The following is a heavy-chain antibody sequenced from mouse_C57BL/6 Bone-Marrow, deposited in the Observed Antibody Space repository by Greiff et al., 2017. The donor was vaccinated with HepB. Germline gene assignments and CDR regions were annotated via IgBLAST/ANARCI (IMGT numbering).Heavy chain of an antibody. V-gene: IGHV5-6*01. CDR2: ISSGGSYT. Sequence: EVQVVESGGDLVKPGGSLKLSCAASGFTFSSYGMSWVRQTPDKGLEWVATISSGGSYTYYPDSVKGRFTISRDNAKNTLYLQMSSLKSEDTAMYYCARRYYVSSSSAWFAYWGQGTLLTFSA. CDR1: GFTFSSYG. CDR3: ARRYYVSSSSAWFAY. D-gene: IGHD1-1*01. J-gene: IGHJ3*01.